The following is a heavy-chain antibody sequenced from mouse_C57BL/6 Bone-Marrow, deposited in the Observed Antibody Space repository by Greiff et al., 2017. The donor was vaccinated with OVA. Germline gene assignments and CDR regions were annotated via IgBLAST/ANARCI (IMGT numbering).Heavy chain of an antibody. CDR3: TVALIYYGNPYYFDY. D-gene: IGHD2-1*01. V-gene: IGHV6-3*01. J-gene: IGHJ2*01. Sequence: DVHLVESGGGLVQPGGSMKLSCVASGFTFSNYWMNWVRQSPEKGLEWVAQISLKSDNYATHYAESVKGRFTISRDDSKSSVYLQMNNLRAEDTGIYYCTVALIYYGNPYYFDYWGQGTTLTVSS. CDR1: GFTFSNYW. CDR2: ISLKSDNYAT.